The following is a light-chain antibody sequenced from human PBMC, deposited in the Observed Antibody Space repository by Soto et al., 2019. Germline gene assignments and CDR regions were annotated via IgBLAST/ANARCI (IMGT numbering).Light chain of an antibody. V-gene: IGKV1-12*01. CDR1: QGISSL. CDR2: AAS. CDR3: QQGNKFPLT. Sequence: DIQMTQSPSSVSSSLGERVTITCRTSQGISSLLVWYQQKKAKAPKLLLSAASSLQSGVPSRFSGSGSATDFTLTISSLQPEYFASYYWQQGNKFPLTFGGGTRVEIK. J-gene: IGKJ4*01.